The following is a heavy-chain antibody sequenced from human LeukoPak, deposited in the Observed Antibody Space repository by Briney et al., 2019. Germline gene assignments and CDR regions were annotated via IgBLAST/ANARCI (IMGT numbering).Heavy chain of an antibody. CDR1: GLTLSRDS. D-gene: IGHD5-12*01. CDR2: IISSSTYI. CDR3: ARGHSGYDH. Sequence: PVRCLRLSCAVSGLTLSRDSTDWGRQAPRKGGELVSSIISSSTYIYYADSVKGRFTISRDNAKNSLYLQMNSLRAEDTTVYYCARGHSGYDHWGQGTLVTVSS. J-gene: IGHJ4*02. V-gene: IGHV3-21*01.